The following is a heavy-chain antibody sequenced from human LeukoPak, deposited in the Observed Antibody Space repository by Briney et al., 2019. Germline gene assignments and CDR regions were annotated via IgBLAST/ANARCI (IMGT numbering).Heavy chain of an antibody. Sequence: GGSLRLSCAASGCTFSSYAMSWVRQAPGKGLEWVSAISGSGGSTYYADSVKGRFTISRDNSKNTLYLQMNSLRAEDTAVYYCANRDYYGSGSYYAPFDYWGQGTLVTVSS. CDR1: GCTFSSYA. V-gene: IGHV3-23*01. J-gene: IGHJ4*02. CDR3: ANRDYYGSGSYYAPFDY. D-gene: IGHD3-10*01. CDR2: ISGSGGST.